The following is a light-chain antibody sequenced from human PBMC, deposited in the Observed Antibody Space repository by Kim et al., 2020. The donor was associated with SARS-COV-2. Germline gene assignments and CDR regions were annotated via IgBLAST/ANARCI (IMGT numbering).Light chain of an antibody. V-gene: IGKV1-17*03. CDR3: LQHTSYPLS. Sequence: SASVGDRVTITCRASQDISNSLAWFRQKPGKVPERLIYAASSLQSGVPSRFSGSGSGTEFTLTISSLQPEDFATYYCLQHTSYPLSFGGGTKLEI. CDR2: AAS. J-gene: IGKJ4*01. CDR1: QDISNS.